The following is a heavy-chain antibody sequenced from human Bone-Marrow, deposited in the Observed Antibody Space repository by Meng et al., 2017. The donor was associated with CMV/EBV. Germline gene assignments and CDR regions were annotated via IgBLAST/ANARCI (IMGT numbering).Heavy chain of an antibody. V-gene: IGHV1-8*01. D-gene: IGHD6-6*01. J-gene: IGHJ4*02. CDR3: ARFPPLYSSSSGRVY. CDR2: MNPNSGDT. Sequence: ASAKVSCKASGHTFTSNDINWVRQATGQGLEWMGWMNPNSGDTGYAQNFQGRVTMTRNTSKSTAYMELSSLISDDTAVYYCARFPPLYSSSSGRVYWGQGALVTVYS. CDR1: GHTFTSND.